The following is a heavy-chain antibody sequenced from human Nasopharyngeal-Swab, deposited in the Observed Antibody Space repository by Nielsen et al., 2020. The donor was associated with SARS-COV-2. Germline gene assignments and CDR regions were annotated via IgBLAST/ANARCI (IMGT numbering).Heavy chain of an antibody. D-gene: IGHD5-18*01. CDR1: GYDFSNHW. Sequence: GESLKISCEGSGYDFSNHWIGWVRQMPGKGLEWMGIIYPDDSDTRYSPSFQGQVTISADKSISTAYLQWSSLKASDTAVYYCARHPPDTVMADFDYWGRGTLVTVSS. J-gene: IGHJ4*02. CDR2: IYPDDSDT. CDR3: ARHPPDTVMADFDY. V-gene: IGHV5-51*01.